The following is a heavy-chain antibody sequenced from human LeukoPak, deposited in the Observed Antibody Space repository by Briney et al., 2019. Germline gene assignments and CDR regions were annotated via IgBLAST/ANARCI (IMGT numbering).Heavy chain of an antibody. D-gene: IGHD3/OR15-3a*01. Sequence: SVKVSCKASGGTFSSYAISWVRQAPGQGLEWMGGIIPIFGTANYAQKFQGRVTITADESTSTAYMELSSLRSEDTAVYYCARLMTTTSGLDFNWFDPWGREPWSPSPQ. CDR1: GGTFSSYA. CDR3: ARLMTTTSGLDFNWFDP. V-gene: IGHV1-69*13. J-gene: IGHJ5*02. CDR2: IIPIFGTA.